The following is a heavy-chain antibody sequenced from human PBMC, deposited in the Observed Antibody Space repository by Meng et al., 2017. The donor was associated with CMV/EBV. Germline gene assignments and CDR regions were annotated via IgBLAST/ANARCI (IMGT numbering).Heavy chain of an antibody. CDR3: ARGRFWSGYQRRCYYYGMDV. V-gene: IGHV1-8*01. J-gene: IGHJ6*02. CDR1: GYTFTSYD. D-gene: IGHD3-3*01. Sequence: ASVKVSCKASGYTFTSYDINWVRQATGQGLEWMGWMNPNSGNTGYAQKFQGRVTMTRNTSISTAYMELSSLRSEDTAVYYCARGRFWSGYQRRCYYYGMDVWRQGTTVTVSS. CDR2: MNPNSGNT.